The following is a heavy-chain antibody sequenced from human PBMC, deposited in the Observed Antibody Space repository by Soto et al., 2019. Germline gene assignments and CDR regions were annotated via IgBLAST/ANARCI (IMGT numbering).Heavy chain of an antibody. CDR1: GYTFTGYY. CDR2: INPNSGGT. D-gene: IGHD3-3*01. J-gene: IGHJ6*02. Sequence: ASVKVSCKASGYTFTGYYMHWVRQAPGQGLEWMGWINPNSGGTNYAQKFQGWVTMTRDTSISTAYMELSRLRSDDTAVYYCARGRDDGFWSGYPYYYYYGMDVWGQGTTVTVSS. V-gene: IGHV1-2*04. CDR3: ARGRDDGFWSGYPYYYYYGMDV.